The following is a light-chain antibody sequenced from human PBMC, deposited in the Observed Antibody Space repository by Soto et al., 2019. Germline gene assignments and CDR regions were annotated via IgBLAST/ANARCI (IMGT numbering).Light chain of an antibody. J-gene: IGKJ1*01. V-gene: IGKV3-20*01. CDR1: QSVSSYY. Sequence: EIVLTQSPGTLSLSPGERATLSCRASQSVSSYYLAWYQQKPGRAPRLLISGASSRATGIPDRFSGSGSGTDFTLTISRLEPEDFAVYYCQQYGSSPRTFGQGTKVEIK. CDR2: GAS. CDR3: QQYGSSPRT.